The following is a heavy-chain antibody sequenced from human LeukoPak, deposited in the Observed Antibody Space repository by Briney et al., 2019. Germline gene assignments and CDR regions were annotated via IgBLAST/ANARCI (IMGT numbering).Heavy chain of an antibody. CDR2: IKQDGSKK. D-gene: IGHD5-24*01. CDR3: TRVGYIDEGIDY. CDR1: GFPFSSYW. J-gene: IGHJ4*02. V-gene: IGHV3-7*04. Sequence: GGSLRHSCVASGFPFSSYWMTWVRQAPGKGLEWVANIKQDGSKKSYVDSVKGRFTISRDNAKNSLYLQMNSLRAEDTAIYYCTRVGYIDEGIDYWGQGTLVTVSS.